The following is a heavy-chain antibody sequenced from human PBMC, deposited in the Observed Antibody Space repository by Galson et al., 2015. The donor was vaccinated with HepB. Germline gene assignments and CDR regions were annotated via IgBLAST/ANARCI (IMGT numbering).Heavy chain of an antibody. J-gene: IGHJ4*02. Sequence: SLRLSCAASGFTFSDYYMSWIRQAPGKGLEWVSYISSSSSYTNYADSVKGRFTISRDNAKNSLYLQMNSLRAEDTAVYYCASYDSSGYYSSAFVYWGQGTLVTVSS. D-gene: IGHD3-22*01. CDR2: ISSSSSYT. CDR1: GFTFSDYY. CDR3: ASYDSSGYYSSAFVY. V-gene: IGHV3-11*06.